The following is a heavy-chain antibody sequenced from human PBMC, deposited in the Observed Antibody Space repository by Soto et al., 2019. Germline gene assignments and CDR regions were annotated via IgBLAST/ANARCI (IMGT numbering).Heavy chain of an antibody. J-gene: IGHJ6*02. CDR3: ARRGSGYSYGYYYYYGMDV. Sequence: SLKVSCKASGGTFSIYAISWVRQAPGQGLEWMGGIIPIFGTANYAQKFQGRVTITADESTSTAYMELSSLRSEDTAVYYCARRGSGYSYGYYYYYGMDVWGQGTTVTVSS. V-gene: IGHV1-69*13. CDR2: IIPIFGTA. D-gene: IGHD5-18*01. CDR1: GGTFSIYA.